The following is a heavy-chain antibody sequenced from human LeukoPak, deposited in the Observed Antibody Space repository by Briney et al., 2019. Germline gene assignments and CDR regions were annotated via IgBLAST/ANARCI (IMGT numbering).Heavy chain of an antibody. CDR1: GGSISSYY. V-gene: IGHV4-59*12. Sequence: PSETLSLTCTVSGGSISSYYWSWIRQPPGKGLEWNGYIYYSGSTNYNPSLKSRVTISVDTSKNQFSLKLSSVTAADTAVYYCARDRIVVVPAATGGYYYYGMDVWGQGTTVTVSS. J-gene: IGHJ6*02. CDR2: IYYSGST. D-gene: IGHD2-2*01. CDR3: ARDRIVVVPAATGGYYYYGMDV.